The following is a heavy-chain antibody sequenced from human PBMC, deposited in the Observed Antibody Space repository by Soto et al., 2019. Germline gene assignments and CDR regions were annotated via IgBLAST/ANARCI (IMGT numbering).Heavy chain of an antibody. D-gene: IGHD5-18*01. V-gene: IGHV4-4*02. CDR2: IYHSGST. CDR1: GGSISSSNW. CDR3: ASVKRGYSYGSDY. Sequence: QVQLQEAGPGLVTPSGTLSLTCAVSGGSISSSNWWSWVRQPPGKGLEWIGEIYHSGSTNYNPSLKSRVTISVDKSKNQFYLKLSSVTAADTAVYYCASVKRGYSYGSDYWGQGTLVTVSS. J-gene: IGHJ4*02.